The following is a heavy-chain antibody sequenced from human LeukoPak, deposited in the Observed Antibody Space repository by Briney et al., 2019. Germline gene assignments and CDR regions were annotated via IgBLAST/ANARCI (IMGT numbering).Heavy chain of an antibody. Sequence: QPGGSLRLSCAASGFTLIRHEMNWVRQAPGKGLEWVSFISRSGRNTDYADSVKGRFTISRDDAKNSLYLQLNSLRADDTGVYYCARNAACTTSTCYKQIDSWGQGTLVTVSS. D-gene: IGHD1-1*01. V-gene: IGHV3-48*03. CDR1: GFTLIRHE. CDR3: ARNAACTTSTCYKQIDS. J-gene: IGHJ4*02. CDR2: ISRSGRNT.